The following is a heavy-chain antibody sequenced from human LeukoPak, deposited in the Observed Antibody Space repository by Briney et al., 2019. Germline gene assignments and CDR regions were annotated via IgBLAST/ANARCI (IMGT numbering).Heavy chain of an antibody. D-gene: IGHD7-27*01. CDR3: ARKMGTLGHAFDI. V-gene: IGHV3-21*01. CDR1: GFTFSSYS. Sequence: GSLRLSCAASGFTFSSYSMNWVRQAPGKGLEWVSSISSSSSYIYYADSAKGRFTISRDNAKNSLYLQMNSLRAEDTAVYYCARKMGTLGHAFDIWGQGTMVTVSS. J-gene: IGHJ3*02. CDR2: ISSSSSYI.